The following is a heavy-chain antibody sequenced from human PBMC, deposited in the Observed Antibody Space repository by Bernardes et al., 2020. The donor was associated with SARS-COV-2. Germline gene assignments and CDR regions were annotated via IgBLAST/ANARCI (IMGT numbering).Heavy chain of an antibody. V-gene: IGHV4-39*01. J-gene: IGHJ4*02. CDR1: GGSISSSSYY. CDR3: ARRGSVLLWFGELSEGGYFDY. D-gene: IGHD3-10*01. Sequence: SETLSLTCTVSGGSISSSSYYWGWIRQPPGKGLEWIGSIYYSGSTYYNPSLKSRVTISVDTSKNQFSLKLSSVTAADTAVYYCARRGSVLLWFGELSEGGYFDYWGQGTLVTVSS. CDR2: IYYSGST.